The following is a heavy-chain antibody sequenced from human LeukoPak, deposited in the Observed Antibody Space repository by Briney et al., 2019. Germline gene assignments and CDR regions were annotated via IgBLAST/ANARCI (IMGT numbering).Heavy chain of an antibody. CDR3: AKEPQLYGDYNNWFDP. CDR2: IKQDGSEK. D-gene: IGHD4-17*01. Sequence: GGSLRLSCAASGFTFSSYWMSWVRQAPGKGLEWVANIKQDGSEKYYVDSVKGRFTISRDNAKNSLYLQMNSLRAEDTAVYYCAKEPQLYGDYNNWFDPWGQGTLVTVSS. J-gene: IGHJ5*02. V-gene: IGHV3-7*01. CDR1: GFTFSSYW.